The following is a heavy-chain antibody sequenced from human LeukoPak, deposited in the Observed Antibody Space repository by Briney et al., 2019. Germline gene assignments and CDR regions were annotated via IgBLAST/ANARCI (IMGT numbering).Heavy chain of an antibody. CDR3: ARGSVGGGNYFDY. V-gene: IGHV3-21*01. CDR1: GFTFNSYI. CDR2: ISSDSSYI. D-gene: IGHD3-16*01. Sequence: GGSLRLSCAASGFTFNSYIMNWVRQAPGKGLEWVSSISSDSSYIYYADSVKGRFTISRDNAKNSLYLQMNSLRAEDTAVYYCARGSVGGGNYFDYWGQGTLVTVSS. J-gene: IGHJ4*02.